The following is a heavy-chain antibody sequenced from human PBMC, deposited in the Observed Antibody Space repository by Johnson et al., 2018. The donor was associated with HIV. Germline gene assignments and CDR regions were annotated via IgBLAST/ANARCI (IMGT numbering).Heavy chain of an antibody. CDR1: GFTFSDYY. Sequence: QVQLVESGGGLVQPGGSLRLSCAASGFTFSDYYMRWIRQAPGKGLEWVSYISSSGSPIYYADSVKGRFTISRDNAKNAMYLQMKSLSAEDTAVYYCARDLQGRDAFDIWGQGTMVTVSS. V-gene: IGHV3-11*04. J-gene: IGHJ3*02. CDR2: ISSSGSPI. CDR3: ARDLQGRDAFDI.